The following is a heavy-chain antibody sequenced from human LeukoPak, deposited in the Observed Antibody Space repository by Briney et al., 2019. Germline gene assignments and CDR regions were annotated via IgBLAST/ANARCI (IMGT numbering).Heavy chain of an antibody. CDR2: IYYSGST. CDR3: ARRYSSSWYSETDY. Sequence: TSENLSLTCTVSGGSISSSSYYWGWIRQPPGKGLVWIGSIYYSGSTSYNPSLKSRVTISVDTSKNQFSLKLSSVTAADTAVYYCARRYSSSWYSETDYWGQGTLVTVSS. J-gene: IGHJ4*02. V-gene: IGHV4-39*01. D-gene: IGHD6-13*01. CDR1: GGSISSSSYY.